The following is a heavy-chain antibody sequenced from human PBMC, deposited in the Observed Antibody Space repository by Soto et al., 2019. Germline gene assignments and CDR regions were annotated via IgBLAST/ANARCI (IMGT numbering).Heavy chain of an antibody. J-gene: IGHJ4*02. CDR1: GYTFTTYG. CDR2: ISAYNGNT. V-gene: IGHV1-18*01. Sequence: QVQLVQSGTEVKQPGASVKVSCKASGYTFTTYGINWVRQAPGQGLEWMGWISAYNGNTNYAQNLQGRVTMTTDTSTSTAYMELRSLRSDDTAVYYCAREETRATPAGGCWGQGTLVTVSS. CDR3: AREETRATPAGGC. D-gene: IGHD1-1*01.